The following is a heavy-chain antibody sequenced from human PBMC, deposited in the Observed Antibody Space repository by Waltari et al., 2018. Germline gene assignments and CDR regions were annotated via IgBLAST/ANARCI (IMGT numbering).Heavy chain of an antibody. CDR1: GGTFSSYA. Sequence: QVQLVQSGAEVKKPGSSVKVSCKASGGTFSSYAISWVRQAPGQGLEWMGGIIPILGIANYAQKFQGRVTITADESTSTAYMERSSLRSEDTAVYYCARGAGCSGGSCYGYYYYMDVWGKGTTVTVSS. CDR3: ARGAGCSGGSCYGYYYYMDV. V-gene: IGHV1-69*04. CDR2: IIPILGIA. D-gene: IGHD2-15*01. J-gene: IGHJ6*03.